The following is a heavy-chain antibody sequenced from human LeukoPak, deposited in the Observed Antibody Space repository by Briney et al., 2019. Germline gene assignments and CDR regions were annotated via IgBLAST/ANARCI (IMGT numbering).Heavy chain of an antibody. V-gene: IGHV3-21*01. CDR3: AREGRNSSGWSVDY. J-gene: IGHJ4*02. CDR2: ISSGSYYI. D-gene: IGHD6-19*01. Sequence: GGSLRLSCAASGFTFSRYSMNWVRQAPGKGLEWVSSISSGSYYIYYADSVKGRFTISRDNAKNPLYLQMNSLRAEDTAVYYCAREGRNSSGWSVDYWGQGTLVTVSS. CDR1: GFTFSRYS.